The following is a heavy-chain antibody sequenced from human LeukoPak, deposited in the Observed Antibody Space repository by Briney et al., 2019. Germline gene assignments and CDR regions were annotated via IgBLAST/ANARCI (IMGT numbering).Heavy chain of an antibody. D-gene: IGHD3-10*01. V-gene: IGHV3-11*06. Sequence: GGSLRLSCAASRFTFSDYYMSWIRQAPGKGLEWVSSISSSSSYIYYADSVKGRFTISRDNAKNSLYLQMNSLRAEDTAVYYCARDGGSGSYGDWGQGTLVTVSS. CDR1: RFTFSDYY. CDR3: ARDGGSGSYGD. CDR2: ISSSSSYI. J-gene: IGHJ4*02.